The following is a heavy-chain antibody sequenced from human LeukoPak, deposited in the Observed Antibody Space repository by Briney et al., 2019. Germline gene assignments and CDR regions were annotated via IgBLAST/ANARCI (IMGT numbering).Heavy chain of an antibody. CDR2: INPNSGGT. V-gene: IGHV1-2*02. CDR3: ARGEPPVLRFLEWLLENNWFDP. Sequence: ASVKVSCKASGYTFTGYYTHWVRQAPGQGLEWMGWINPNSGGTNYAQKFQGRVTMTRDTSISTAYMELSRLRSDDTAVYYCARGEPPVLRFLEWLLENNWFDPWGQGTLVTVSS. CDR1: GYTFTGYY. J-gene: IGHJ5*02. D-gene: IGHD3-3*01.